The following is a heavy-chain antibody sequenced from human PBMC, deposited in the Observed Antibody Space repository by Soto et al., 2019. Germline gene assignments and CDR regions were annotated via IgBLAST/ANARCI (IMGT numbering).Heavy chain of an antibody. J-gene: IGHJ3*02. V-gene: IGHV3-9*01. CDR2: ISWNSGSI. CDR3: AKDKGFGGPGGAFDI. CDR1: GFTFDDYA. Sequence: EVQLVESGGGLVQPGRSLRLSCAASGFTFDDYAMHWVRQAPGKGLEWVSGISWNSGSIGYADSVKGRFTISRDNAKNSLYLQMNSLRAEDTALYYCAKDKGFGGPGGAFDIWGQGTMVTVSS. D-gene: IGHD3-10*01.